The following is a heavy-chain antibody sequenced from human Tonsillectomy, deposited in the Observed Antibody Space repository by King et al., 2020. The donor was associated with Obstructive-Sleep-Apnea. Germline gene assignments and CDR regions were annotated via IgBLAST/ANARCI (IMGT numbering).Heavy chain of an antibody. Sequence: VQLVESGGGLVQPGGSLKLSCAASGFTFSGSALHWVRQASGKGLEWVGRIRSRANSYATAYAASVNGRFTISRDDSQNTAYLQMNSLKTEDTAVYYCTRINSYDSSGFRNWFDPWGQGTLVTVSS. J-gene: IGHJ5*02. D-gene: IGHD3-22*01. CDR3: TRINSYDSSGFRNWFDP. V-gene: IGHV3-73*01. CDR2: IRSRANSYAT. CDR1: GFTFSGSA.